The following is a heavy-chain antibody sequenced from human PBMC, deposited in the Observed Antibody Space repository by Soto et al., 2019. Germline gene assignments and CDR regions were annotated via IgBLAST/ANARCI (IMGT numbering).Heavy chain of an antibody. J-gene: IGHJ6*02. CDR2: IRRKANSYTT. Sequence: EVQLVESGGGLVQPGGSLRLSCAASGFIFSDYPMDWVRQAPGKGLEWVGRIRRKANSYTTEYAASVKGRFTISRDDSKYSLYLEMNSLKSDDTAVYYCAILGGCSVGSSGMGVWGQGTTLTVS. CDR1: GFIFSDYP. V-gene: IGHV3-72*01. D-gene: IGHD6-19*01. CDR3: AILGGCSVGSSGMGV.